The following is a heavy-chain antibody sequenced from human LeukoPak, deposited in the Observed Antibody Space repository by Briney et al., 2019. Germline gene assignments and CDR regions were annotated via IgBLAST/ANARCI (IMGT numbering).Heavy chain of an antibody. CDR3: AREEVKSSDN. CDR1: GFTFSSYA. CDR2: ISYDGSNK. J-gene: IGHJ4*02. Sequence: GGSLRLSCAASGFTFSSYAMHWVRQAPGKGLEWVAVISYDGSNKYYADSVRGRFTISRDNAKNSLYLQMNNLRVEDTAVYYCAREEVKSSDNWGQGTLVTVSS. V-gene: IGHV3-30-3*01.